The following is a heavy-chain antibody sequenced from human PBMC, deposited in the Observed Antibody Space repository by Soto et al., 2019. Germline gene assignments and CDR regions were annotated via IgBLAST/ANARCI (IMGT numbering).Heavy chain of an antibody. J-gene: IGHJ4*02. CDR2: ISGSADST. Sequence: EVQLLESGGGLVQPGGSLRLSCAASGFTFSSYAMRWVRQAPGKGLEWVSAISGSADSTYYADSVKGRFTISRDNSKNTLYLQMNSLRPEYTAVYYCARRGSGSYYDYWGQGTLVTVSS. CDR1: GFTFSSYA. V-gene: IGHV3-23*01. D-gene: IGHD1-26*01. CDR3: ARRGSGSYYDY.